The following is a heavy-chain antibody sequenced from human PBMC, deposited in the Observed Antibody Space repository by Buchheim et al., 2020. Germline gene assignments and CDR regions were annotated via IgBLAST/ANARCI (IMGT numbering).Heavy chain of an antibody. Sequence: EVQLVESGGGLVKPGGSLRLSCAASGFTFSSYSMNWVRQAPGKGLEWVSSISSSSSYIYYAESVKGRFTITRDNAKNSLYLQMNSLRAEDTAVYYCARAILELGPYYYGMDVWGQGTT. V-gene: IGHV3-21*01. CDR2: ISSSSSYI. J-gene: IGHJ6*02. D-gene: IGHD5-24*01. CDR1: GFTFSSYS. CDR3: ARAILELGPYYYGMDV.